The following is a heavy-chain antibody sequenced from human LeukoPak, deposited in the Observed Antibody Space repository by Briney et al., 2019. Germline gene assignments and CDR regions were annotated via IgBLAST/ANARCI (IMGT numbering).Heavy chain of an antibody. CDR1: GGSFSGYY. CDR2: INHSGST. D-gene: IGHD1-26*01. V-gene: IGHV4-34*01. Sequence: SETLSLTCAVYGGSFSGYYWSWIRQPPGKGLEWIGEINHSGSTNYNPSLKSRVTISVDTSKNQFSLKLSSVTAADTAVYYCARPGFSFGYSGSYQTNRVGYMDVWGKGTTVTISS. J-gene: IGHJ6*03. CDR3: ARPGFSFGYSGSYQTNRVGYMDV.